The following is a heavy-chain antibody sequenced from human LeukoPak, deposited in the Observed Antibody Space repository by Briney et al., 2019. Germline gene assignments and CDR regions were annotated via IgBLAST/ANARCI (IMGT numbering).Heavy chain of an antibody. CDR1: GFTFDDYA. D-gene: IGHD6-13*01. Sequence: GGSLRLSCAASGFTFDDYAMHWVRQAPGKGLEWVSGISWNSGNIGYADSVKGRFTISRDNSKNTLYLQMNSLRAEDTAVYYCAKRMGPSIAAADLDYWGQGALVTVSS. CDR2: ISWNSGNI. V-gene: IGHV3-9*01. J-gene: IGHJ4*02. CDR3: AKRMGPSIAAADLDY.